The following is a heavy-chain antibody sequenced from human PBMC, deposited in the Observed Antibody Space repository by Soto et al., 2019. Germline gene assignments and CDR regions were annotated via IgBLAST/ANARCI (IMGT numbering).Heavy chain of an antibody. Sequence: VQLVESGGGVVQPGRSLRLSCAASGFTFSSYAMSWVRQAPGKGLEWVSAISGSGGSTYYADSVKGRFTISRDNSKNTLYLQMNSLRAEDTAVYYCAKTQGPYDFWSGYYENDYWGQGTLVTVSS. D-gene: IGHD3-3*01. CDR2: ISGSGGST. CDR3: AKTQGPYDFWSGYYENDY. CDR1: GFTFSSYA. V-gene: IGHV3-23*04. J-gene: IGHJ4*02.